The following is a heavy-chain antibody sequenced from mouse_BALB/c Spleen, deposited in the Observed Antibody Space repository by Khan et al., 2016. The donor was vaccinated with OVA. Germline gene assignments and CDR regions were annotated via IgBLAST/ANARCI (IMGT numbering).Heavy chain of an antibody. CDR1: GFSLSRYN. V-gene: IGHV2-6-4*01. Sequence: QVQLKQSGPGLVAPSQSLSITCTVSGFSLSRYNIHWVRQPPGKGLEWLGMIWGGRGTDYNSTLKSRLSIRKDNSKSQVLLKMNSLQTDDTAIYCCARAYYRYDGYYAMDYWGQGTSVTVSS. D-gene: IGHD2-14*01. CDR2: IWGGRGT. CDR3: ARAYYRYDGYYAMDY. J-gene: IGHJ4*01.